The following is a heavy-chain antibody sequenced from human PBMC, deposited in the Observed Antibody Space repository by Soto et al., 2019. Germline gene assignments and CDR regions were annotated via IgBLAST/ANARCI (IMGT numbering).Heavy chain of an antibody. CDR3: ARDKNYDILTGYLDY. D-gene: IGHD3-9*01. J-gene: IGHJ4*02. CDR1: GFTFSSYG. Sequence: PGGSLRLSCAASGFTFSSYGMHWVRQAPGKGLEWVAVIWYDGSNKYYADSVKGRFTISRDNSKNTLYLQMNSLRAEDTAVYYCARDKNYDILTGYLDYWGQGTLVTVSS. CDR2: IWYDGSNK. V-gene: IGHV3-33*01.